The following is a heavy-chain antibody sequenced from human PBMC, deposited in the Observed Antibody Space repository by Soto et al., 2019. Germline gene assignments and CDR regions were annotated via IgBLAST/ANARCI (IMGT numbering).Heavy chain of an antibody. V-gene: IGHV2-5*02. J-gene: IGHJ6*01. D-gene: IGHD3-16*01. CDR1: GFSLSTSGVG. CDR2: IYWDDDK. CDR3: AHTAKPDYVWGSLPPYGMDV. Sequence: SGPTLVNPTQALTLTCPFSGFSLSTSGVGVGWIRQPPGKALEWLALIYWDDDKRYSPSLKSRLTITKDTSKNQVVLTMTNMEPVDTATYYCAHTAKPDYVWGSLPPYGMDVWGQGTTVT.